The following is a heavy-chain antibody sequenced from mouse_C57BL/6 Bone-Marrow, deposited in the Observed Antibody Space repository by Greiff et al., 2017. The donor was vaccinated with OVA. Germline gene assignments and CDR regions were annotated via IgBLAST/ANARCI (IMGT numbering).Heavy chain of an antibody. D-gene: IGHD2-12*01. CDR1: GYTFTSYW. CDR3: ARGRIRRAMDY. J-gene: IGHJ4*01. Sequence: VQLQQPGAELVKPGASVKLSCKASGYTFTSYWMHWVKQRPGPGLEWIGMIHPNSGSTNYNEKFKSKATLTVDKSSSTAYMQLSSLTSEDSAVYYCARGRIRRAMDYWGQGTSVTVSS. CDR2: IHPNSGST. V-gene: IGHV1-64*01.